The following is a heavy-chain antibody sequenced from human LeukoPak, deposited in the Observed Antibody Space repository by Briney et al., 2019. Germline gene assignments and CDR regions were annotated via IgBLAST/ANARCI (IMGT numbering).Heavy chain of an antibody. V-gene: IGHV1-46*01. CDR3: ARDGGYDSSPFDP. Sequence: GASVKVSCKASGYTFTSYYMHWVRQAPGQGLEWMGIINPSGGSTSYAQKFQGRVTITRDTSASTAYMELSSLRSEDMAVYYCARDGGYDSSPFDPWGQGTLVTVSS. D-gene: IGHD3-22*01. J-gene: IGHJ5*02. CDR1: GYTFTSYY. CDR2: INPSGGST.